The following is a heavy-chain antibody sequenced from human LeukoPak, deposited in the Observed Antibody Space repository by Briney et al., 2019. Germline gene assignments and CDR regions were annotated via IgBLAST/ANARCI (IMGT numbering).Heavy chain of an antibody. V-gene: IGHV4-34*01. D-gene: IGHD6-13*01. CDR3: ARGSRLAAAGRMTLKNWFDP. J-gene: IGHJ5*02. CDR1: GGSFSGYY. Sequence: SETLSLTCAVYGGSFSGYYWSWIRQPPGKGLEWIGEINHSGSTNYNPSLKSRVTISVDTSKNQFSLKLSSVTAADTAVYYCARGSRLAAAGRMTLKNWFDPWGQGTLVTVSS. CDR2: INHSGST.